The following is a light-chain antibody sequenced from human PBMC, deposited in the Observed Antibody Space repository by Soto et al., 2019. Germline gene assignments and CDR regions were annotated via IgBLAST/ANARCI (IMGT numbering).Light chain of an antibody. CDR2: DAS. CDR3: QQYSSSPPIT. J-gene: IGKJ5*01. CDR1: QSVSSNY. V-gene: IGKV3-20*01. Sequence: EIVLTQSPGTLSLSPGERATLSCMASQSVSSNYLAWYQQKPGQAPRLLMYDASSRATGIPDRFSGSGSGTDFTLTISRLEPEDFAVYYCQQYSSSPPITFGQGTRLEIK.